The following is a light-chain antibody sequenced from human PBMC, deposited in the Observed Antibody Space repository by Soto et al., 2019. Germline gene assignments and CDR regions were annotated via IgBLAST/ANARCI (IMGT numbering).Light chain of an antibody. Sequence: QSALTQPPSVSGAPGQRVTISCTGSSSDIGAGSAVHWYQQLPGTAPKLLMCDNNSRPSGVPDRFSGSKSGTSASLAITGLQAEDEADYYCQSYDSRLSGYVFGSGTKLT. V-gene: IGLV1-40*01. J-gene: IGLJ1*01. CDR2: DNN. CDR1: SSDIGAGSA. CDR3: QSYDSRLSGYV.